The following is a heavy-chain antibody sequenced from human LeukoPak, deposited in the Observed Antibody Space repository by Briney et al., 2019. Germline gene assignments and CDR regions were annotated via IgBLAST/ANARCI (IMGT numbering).Heavy chain of an antibody. Sequence: GGSLRLSCAASGFTFSSYAMHWVRQAPGKGLEWVAVISYDGSNKYYADSVKGRFTISRDNSKNTLYLQMNSLRAADTAVYYCARSQYAFDIWGQGTMVTVSS. CDR2: ISYDGSNK. V-gene: IGHV3-30-3*01. CDR3: ARSQYAFDI. J-gene: IGHJ3*02. CDR1: GFTFSSYA.